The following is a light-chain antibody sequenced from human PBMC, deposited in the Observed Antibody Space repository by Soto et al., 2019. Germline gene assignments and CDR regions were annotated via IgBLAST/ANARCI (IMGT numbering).Light chain of an antibody. Sequence: DIVMTQSPDSLAVSLGERATINCKSSQSVLYSSNNKNYLAWYRQKPGQPPKLLIYWASIRESGVPDRISGSGSGTDLTLTISSLQAEDVAVYYCQQYYSTPPYTFGQGTKLELK. CDR1: QSVLYSSNNKNY. CDR2: WAS. J-gene: IGKJ2*01. CDR3: QQYYSTPPYT. V-gene: IGKV4-1*01.